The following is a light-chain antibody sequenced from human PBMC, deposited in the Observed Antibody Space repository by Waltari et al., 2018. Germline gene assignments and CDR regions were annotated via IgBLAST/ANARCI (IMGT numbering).Light chain of an antibody. CDR3: QTWGSDIVV. CDR1: SGHTTFA. Sequence: QLVVTQSPSASASLGASVKFTCTLSSGHTTFALAWHQQQPQKGPRYLMTVNGDGSHRKGDGIPDRFSGSSSGADRYLTVSSLQSEDEADYYCQTWGSDIVVFGGGTKLTVL. J-gene: IGLJ2*01. V-gene: IGLV4-69*01. CDR2: VNGDGSH.